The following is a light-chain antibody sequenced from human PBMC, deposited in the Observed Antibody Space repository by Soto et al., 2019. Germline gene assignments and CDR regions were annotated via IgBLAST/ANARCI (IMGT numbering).Light chain of an antibody. CDR2: DAS. CDR1: QSISSW. J-gene: IGKJ1*01. Sequence: IQMAHAPSTLSASVLDRVTITFRASQSISSWLAWYQQKPGKAPKLLIYDASSLQSGVPSRFSGGGSGTEFTLTISSLQPDDFATYYCQEYNSYSRTFGQGTKVDIK. V-gene: IGKV1-5*01. CDR3: QEYNSYSRT.